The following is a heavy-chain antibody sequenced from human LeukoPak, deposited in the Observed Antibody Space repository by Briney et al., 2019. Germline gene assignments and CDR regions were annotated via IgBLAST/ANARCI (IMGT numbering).Heavy chain of an antibody. Sequence: GGSLRLSCAASGFTFSSYWMSWVRQAPGKGLEWVGRIKSKADGGTIDYAAPVKGRFTISRDDSENTLYLQMNSLKTEDTAVYYCTSYGNNDYWGQGTLVTVSS. J-gene: IGHJ4*02. CDR2: IKSKADGGTI. CDR3: TSYGNNDY. CDR1: GFTFSSYW. V-gene: IGHV3-15*01. D-gene: IGHD4-11*01.